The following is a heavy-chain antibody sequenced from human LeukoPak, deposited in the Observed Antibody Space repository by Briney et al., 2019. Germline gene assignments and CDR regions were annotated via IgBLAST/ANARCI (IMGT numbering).Heavy chain of an antibody. J-gene: IGHJ3*02. CDR2: IYPGDSDT. V-gene: IGHV5-51*01. Sequence: GESLKISCKGSGYSFTSYWIGWVRQMPGKGLEWMGIIYPGDSDTRYSPSFQGQVTISADKSISTAYLQWSSLKASDTAMYYCARPLNYYDSSGYTPTHAFDIWGQGTMVTVSS. D-gene: IGHD3-22*01. CDR3: ARPLNYYDSSGYTPTHAFDI. CDR1: GYSFTSYW.